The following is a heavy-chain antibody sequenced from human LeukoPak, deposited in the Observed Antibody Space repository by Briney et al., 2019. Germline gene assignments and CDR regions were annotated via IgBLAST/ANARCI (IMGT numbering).Heavy chain of an antibody. Sequence: GGSLRLSCAASGFTFSSYAMSWVRQAPGKGLEWVSAISSSGGSTYYADSVKGRFTISRDNSKNTVYLEMNSLRAEDTAVYYCTKGFLDATPDYFDYWGQGTLVTVSS. CDR1: GFTFSSYA. J-gene: IGHJ4*02. CDR3: TKGFLDATPDYFDY. V-gene: IGHV3-23*01. CDR2: ISSSGGST. D-gene: IGHD2-15*01.